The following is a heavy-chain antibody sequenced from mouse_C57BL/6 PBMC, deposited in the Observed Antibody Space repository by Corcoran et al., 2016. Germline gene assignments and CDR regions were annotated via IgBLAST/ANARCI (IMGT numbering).Heavy chain of an antibody. Sequence: QIQLVQSGPELKKPGKTVKISCKASGYTFTTYGMSWVKQAPGKGLKWMGWINTYSGVPTYADDFKERFAFSLETSASTAYFQINNLKNDDTATYFCSSDGSSYSCFAYWGQGTLVTVSA. CDR2: INTYSGVP. CDR1: GYTFTTYG. D-gene: IGHD1-1*01. V-gene: IGHV9-3*01. CDR3: SSDGSSYSCFAY. J-gene: IGHJ3*01.